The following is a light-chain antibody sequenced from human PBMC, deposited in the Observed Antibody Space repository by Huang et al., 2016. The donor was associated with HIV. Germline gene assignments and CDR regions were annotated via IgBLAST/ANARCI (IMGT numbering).Light chain of an antibody. Sequence: EVLLTQSPGTLSLSPGEGATLSCRARQTLNTNYLAWYQQKPGQAPRLLIHGASNRATGIPDRFSGSGSGTDFTLTIARLEAEDIAVYYCQQYDSSPGTFGQGTKVEF. V-gene: IGKV3-20*01. CDR1: QTLNTNY. J-gene: IGKJ1*01. CDR2: GAS. CDR3: QQYDSSPGT.